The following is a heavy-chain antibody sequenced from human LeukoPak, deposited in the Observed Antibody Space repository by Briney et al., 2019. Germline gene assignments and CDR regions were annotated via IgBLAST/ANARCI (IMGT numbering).Heavy chain of an antibody. Sequence: GGSLRLSCAASGFTFSRYAMHWVRQAPGKGLEWVAVISYDGSNKYYADSVKGRFTISRDNSKNTLHLQMNSLRAEDTAVYYCARDNGVTAVAGHFDYWGQGTLVTVFS. D-gene: IGHD6-19*01. CDR2: ISYDGSNK. CDR1: GFTFSRYA. J-gene: IGHJ4*02. CDR3: ARDNGVTAVAGHFDY. V-gene: IGHV3-30-3*01.